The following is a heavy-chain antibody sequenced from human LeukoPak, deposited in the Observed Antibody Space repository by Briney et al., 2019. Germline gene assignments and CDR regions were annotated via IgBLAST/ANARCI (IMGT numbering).Heavy chain of an antibody. Sequence: SETLSLTCTVSGGSISSYYWSWIRQPPGKGLEWIGYIYYRGSTNYNPSLKSRVTISVDTSKNQFSLKLSSVTAADTAVYYCARDRLDSSGYYRYDAFDIWGQGTMVTVSS. CDR1: GGSISSYY. CDR2: IYYRGST. V-gene: IGHV4-59*01. D-gene: IGHD3-22*01. J-gene: IGHJ3*02. CDR3: ARDRLDSSGYYRYDAFDI.